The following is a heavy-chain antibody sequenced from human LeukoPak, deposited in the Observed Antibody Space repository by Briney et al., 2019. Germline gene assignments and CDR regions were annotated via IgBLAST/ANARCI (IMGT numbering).Heavy chain of an antibody. Sequence: GASVKVSCKASGYTFTGYYMHWVRQAPGQGLEWMGWISAYNGNTNYAQKLQGRVTMTTDTSTSTAYMELRSLRSDDTAVYYCARDYVTMIVVVPGYWGQGTLVTVSS. J-gene: IGHJ4*02. V-gene: IGHV1-18*04. CDR2: ISAYNGNT. CDR3: ARDYVTMIVVVPGY. D-gene: IGHD3-22*01. CDR1: GYTFTGYY.